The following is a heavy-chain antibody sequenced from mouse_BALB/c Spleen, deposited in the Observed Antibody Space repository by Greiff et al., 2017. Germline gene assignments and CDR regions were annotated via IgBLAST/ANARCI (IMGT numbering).Heavy chain of an antibody. CDR1: GFSLTSYG. V-gene: IGHV2-9*02. D-gene: IGHD2-4*01. J-gene: IGHJ3*01. CDR2: IWAGGST. CDR3: ARDYDYDAWFAY. Sequence: VQGVESGPGLVAPSQSLSITCTVSGFSLTSYGVHWVRQPPGKGLEWLGVIWAGGSTNYNSALMSRLSISKDNSKSQVFLKMNSLQTDDTAMYYCARDYDYDAWFAYWGQGTLVTVSA.